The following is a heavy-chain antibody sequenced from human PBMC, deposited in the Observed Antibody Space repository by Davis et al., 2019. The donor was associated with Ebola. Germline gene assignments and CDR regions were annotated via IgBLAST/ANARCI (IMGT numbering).Heavy chain of an antibody. Sequence: PGGSLRLSCAASGFTFSSYDMHWVRQATGKGLEWVSAIGTAGDTYYPGSVKGRFTISRENAKNSLYLQMNSLRAEDTALYYCAKGGSSWYEADYWGQGTLVTVSS. CDR2: IGTAGDT. J-gene: IGHJ4*02. D-gene: IGHD6-13*01. V-gene: IGHV3-13*01. CDR3: AKGGSSWYEADY. CDR1: GFTFSSYD.